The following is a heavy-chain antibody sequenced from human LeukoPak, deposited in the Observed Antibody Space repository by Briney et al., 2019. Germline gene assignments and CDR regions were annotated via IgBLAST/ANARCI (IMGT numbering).Heavy chain of an antibody. V-gene: IGHV3-23*01. CDR1: GFTFRSHA. J-gene: IGHJ6*02. CDR3: AKYGLGSGIQVWGDFGMDV. Sequence: GGSLRLSCVGSGFTFRSHAMSWDRQAPEKGLEFVSGIYENGGTTYYADSVKGRFTISRDNSKNTLYLQMNSLRAEDTAVYYCAKYGLGSGIQVWGDFGMDVWGQGTTVTVSS. CDR2: IYENGGTT. D-gene: IGHD5-18*01.